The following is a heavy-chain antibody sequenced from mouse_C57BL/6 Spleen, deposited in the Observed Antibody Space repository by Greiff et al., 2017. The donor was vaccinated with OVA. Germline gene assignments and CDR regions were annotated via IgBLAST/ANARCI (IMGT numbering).Heavy chain of an antibody. V-gene: IGHV5-17*01. J-gene: IGHJ4*01. CDR2: ISSGSSTI. Sequence: EVQRVESGGGLVKPGGSLKLSCAAPGFTFSDYGMHWVRQAPEKGLEWVAYISSGSSTIYYADTVKGRFTISRDNAKNTLFLQMTSLRSEDTAMYYCARDGYYGYYAMDYWGQGTSVTVSS. CDR3: ARDGYYGYYAMDY. CDR1: GFTFSDYG. D-gene: IGHD2-3*01.